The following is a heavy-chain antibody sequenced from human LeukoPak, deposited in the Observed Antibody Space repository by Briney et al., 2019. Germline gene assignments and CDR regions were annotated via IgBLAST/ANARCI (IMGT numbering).Heavy chain of an antibody. D-gene: IGHD2-8*01. CDR2: IYPDYSDT. CDR3: ARHGHCTNGVCYSNYYYHMDV. J-gene: IGHJ6*03. CDR1: GYSFASSW. Sequence: GESLKISCKGSGYSFASSWIGWVRQMPGKGLEWMGIIYPDYSDTRYSPSFEGQITISGDKSISTAYLQWSSLKASDTAVYYCARHGHCTNGVCYSNYYYHMDVWGKGTTVTVSS. V-gene: IGHV5-51*01.